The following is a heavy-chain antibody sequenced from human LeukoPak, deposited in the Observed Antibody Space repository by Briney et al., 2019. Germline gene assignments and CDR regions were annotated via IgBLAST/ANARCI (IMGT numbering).Heavy chain of an antibody. D-gene: IGHD3-22*01. Sequence: SETLSLTCTVSGGSISSSSSYWGWIRQPPGKGLEWIGSIYYSGSTYYNPSLKSRVTISVDTSKNQFSLKLSSVTAADTAVYYCASGYDSSGYYFPFDYSGQGTLVTVSS. J-gene: IGHJ4*02. CDR1: GGSISSSSSY. CDR3: ASGYDSSGYYFPFDY. V-gene: IGHV4-39*01. CDR2: IYYSGST.